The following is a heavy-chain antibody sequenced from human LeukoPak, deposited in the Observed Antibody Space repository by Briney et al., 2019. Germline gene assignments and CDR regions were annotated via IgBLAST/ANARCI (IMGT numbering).Heavy chain of an antibody. D-gene: IGHD1-7*01. Sequence: SETLSLTCTVSGGSISSISYYWGWLRQPPGKGLEWIGHIYCGSTFYNPSLKSRVTISVDTSKNQFSLKLRSVTAADTAMFYCARLYGNFQNYYDYWGQGTLVAVSS. CDR3: ARLYGNFQNYYDY. CDR1: GGSISSISYY. CDR2: IYCGST. V-gene: IGHV4-39*07. J-gene: IGHJ4*02.